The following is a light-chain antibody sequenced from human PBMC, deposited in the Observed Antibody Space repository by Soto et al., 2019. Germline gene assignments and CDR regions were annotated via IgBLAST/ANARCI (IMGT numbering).Light chain of an antibody. CDR1: SSDLGGLNY. V-gene: IGLV2-14*01. J-gene: IGLJ1*01. CDR2: KVD. Sequence: QSVLTQPASVSGSPGQSITIPCSGRSSDLGGLNYVSWYQQHPGKVPKLIIYKVDNRPSGISDRFSASKSGNTASLTISGLQAEDEANYYCNSYTTLSNRVFGTGTKVTVL. CDR3: NSYTTLSNRV.